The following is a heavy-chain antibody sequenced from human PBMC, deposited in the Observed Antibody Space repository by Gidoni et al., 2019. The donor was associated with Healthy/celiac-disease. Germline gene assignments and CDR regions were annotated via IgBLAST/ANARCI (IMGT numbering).Heavy chain of an antibody. CDR3: ARAHITFGGVIWSNWFDP. J-gene: IGHJ5*02. CDR1: GGSFSGSY. Sequence: QVQLQQWGAGLLQPLETLSPPSAVYGGSFSGSYWRWIRQPPGKGLEWIGEINHSGSTNYNPSLKSRVTISVDTSKNQFSLKLSSVTAADTAVYYCARAHITFGGVIWSNWFDPWGQGTLVTVSS. CDR2: INHSGST. V-gene: IGHV4-34*01. D-gene: IGHD3-16*02.